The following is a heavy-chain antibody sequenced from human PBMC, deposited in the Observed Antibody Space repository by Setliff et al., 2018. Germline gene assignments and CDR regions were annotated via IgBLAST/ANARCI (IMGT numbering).Heavy chain of an antibody. CDR1: GGTFSSYA. J-gene: IGHJ3*02. CDR2: IIPIFGTA. D-gene: IGHD1-26*01. Sequence: GASVKVSCKASGGTFSSYAISWVRQAPGQGLEWMGGIIPIFGTANYAQKFQGRVTITADESTSTAYMELSSLRSEDTALYYCARRMWELRSDAFDIWGQGTMVTVSS. CDR3: ARRMWELRSDAFDI. V-gene: IGHV1-69*13.